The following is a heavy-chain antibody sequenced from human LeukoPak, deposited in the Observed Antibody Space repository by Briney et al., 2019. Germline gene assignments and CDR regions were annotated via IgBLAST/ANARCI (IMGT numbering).Heavy chain of an antibody. J-gene: IGHJ4*02. Sequence: ASVKVSCKASGYTFTSYYMHWVRQAPGQGLEWMGIINPSGGSTTYAQKFQGRVTMTRDTSISTAYMELSRLRSDDTAVYYCARGRSYYDSSGPFDYWGQGTLVTVSS. CDR2: INPSGGST. D-gene: IGHD3-22*01. CDR3: ARGRSYYDSSGPFDY. CDR1: GYTFTSYY. V-gene: IGHV1-46*01.